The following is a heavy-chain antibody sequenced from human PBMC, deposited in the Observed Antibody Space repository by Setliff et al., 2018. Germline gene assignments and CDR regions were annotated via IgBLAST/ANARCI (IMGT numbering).Heavy chain of an antibody. Sequence: GASVKVSCKASGGTFSSYGISWVRQAPGQGLEWMGGTIPIFGSTNYAQKFQDRVTIITDESTSTAYMELRSLRSEDTAVYYCARVRDCSGGICHRGFHHYMDVWGKGTTVTVSS. J-gene: IGHJ6*03. CDR3: ARVRDCSGGICHRGFHHYMDV. CDR2: TIPIFGST. V-gene: IGHV1-69*05. D-gene: IGHD2-15*01. CDR1: GGTFSSYG.